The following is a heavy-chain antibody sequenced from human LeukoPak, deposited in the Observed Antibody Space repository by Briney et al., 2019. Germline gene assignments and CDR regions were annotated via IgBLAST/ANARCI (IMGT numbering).Heavy chain of an antibody. V-gene: IGHV4-59*12. CDR3: ARGRYCSADICSGGDAFDI. CDR1: GGSISSYS. J-gene: IGHJ3*02. D-gene: IGHD2-15*01. CDR2: IYYSGST. Sequence: SETLSLTCTVSGGSISSYSWSWIRQPPGKGLEWIGYIYYSGSTNYNPSLKGRVTMSVDTSKNQFSLKLSSVTAADTAVYYCARGRYCSADICSGGDAFDIWGQGTMVSVSS.